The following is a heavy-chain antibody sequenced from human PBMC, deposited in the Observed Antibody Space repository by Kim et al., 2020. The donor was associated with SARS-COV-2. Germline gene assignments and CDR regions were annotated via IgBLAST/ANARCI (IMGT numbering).Heavy chain of an antibody. CDR3: AREHPAV. J-gene: IGHJ4*02. Sequence: SSSYLSYADSVKGRFTISRDNAKNSLYLQMNSLRAEDTAVYYCAREHPAVWGQGTLVTVSS. CDR2: SSSYL. V-gene: IGHV3-21*01. D-gene: IGHD6-19*01.